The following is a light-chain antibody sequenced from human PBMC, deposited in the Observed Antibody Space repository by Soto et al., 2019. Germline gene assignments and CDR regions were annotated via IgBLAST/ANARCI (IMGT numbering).Light chain of an antibody. Sequence: DIQMTQSPSSLSAFVGDRFTIAFRSSRSITNYLNWYQQKPGRAPKLLIYAASRLQGGVPSRFSGSGSGTDFTLTFSSLQPEDSATYYCQQSYSTPRTFGQGTKVDI. V-gene: IGKV1-39*01. CDR3: QQSYSTPRT. CDR1: RSITNY. CDR2: AAS. J-gene: IGKJ1*01.